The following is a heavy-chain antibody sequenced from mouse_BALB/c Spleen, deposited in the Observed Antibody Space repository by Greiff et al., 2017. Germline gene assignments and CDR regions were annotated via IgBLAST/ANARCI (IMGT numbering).Heavy chain of an antibody. V-gene: IGHV5-9-3*01. CDR1: GFTFSSYA. Sequence: EVMLVESGGGLVKPGGSLKLSCAASGFTFSSYAMSWVRQTPEKRLEWVATISSGGSYTYYPDSVKGRFTISRDNAKNTLYLQMSSLRSEDTAMYYCARQDWDRAWFAYWGKETLVTVSA. J-gene: IGHJ3*01. CDR2: ISSGGSYT. D-gene: IGHD4-1*01. CDR3: ARQDWDRAWFAY.